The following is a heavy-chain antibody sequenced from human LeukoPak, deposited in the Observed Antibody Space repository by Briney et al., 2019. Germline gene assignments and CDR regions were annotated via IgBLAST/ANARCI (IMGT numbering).Heavy chain of an antibody. Sequence: GGSLTLSCAASGYTFSDFSVNWVRQAPGKGLEWVSSISVRSNYRYYADSVRGRFTISRDNAKNTVSLQMNSLRAEDTGVYYCARAPSEIGGYYPEYFRHWGQGTLVTVSS. CDR1: GYTFSDFS. J-gene: IGHJ1*01. CDR3: ARAPSEIGGYYPEYFRH. CDR2: ISVRSNYR. V-gene: IGHV3-21*01. D-gene: IGHD3-22*01.